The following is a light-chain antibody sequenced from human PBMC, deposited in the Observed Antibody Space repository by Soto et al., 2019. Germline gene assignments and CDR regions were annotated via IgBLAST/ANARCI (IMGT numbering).Light chain of an antibody. CDR1: QGISSY. CDR2: SAS. V-gene: IGKV1-9*01. Sequence: DIQLTQSPSFLSASVGDRVTITCRASQGISSYLAWYQQKPRKAPKLLIYSASTLQSGVPPRFSGSGSATEFTLTISSLQPEDFATYYCQQLHSYPLTFGGGTKVEIK. CDR3: QQLHSYPLT. J-gene: IGKJ4*01.